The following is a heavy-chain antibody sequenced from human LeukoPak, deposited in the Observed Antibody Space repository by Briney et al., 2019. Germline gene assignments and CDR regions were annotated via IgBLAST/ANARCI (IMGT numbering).Heavy chain of an antibody. V-gene: IGHV1-18*04. J-gene: IGHJ4*02. CDR3: ARDVATPNYYGSGSYSPAVWGY. D-gene: IGHD3-10*01. CDR1: GYTFTSYG. CDR2: ISAYNGNT. Sequence: ASVKVSCKASGYTFTSYGISWVRQAPGQGLEWMGWISAYNGNTNYAQKLQGRVTMTTDTSTSTAYMELRSLRSDDTAVYYCARDVATPNYYGSGSYSPAVWGYRGQGTLVTVSS.